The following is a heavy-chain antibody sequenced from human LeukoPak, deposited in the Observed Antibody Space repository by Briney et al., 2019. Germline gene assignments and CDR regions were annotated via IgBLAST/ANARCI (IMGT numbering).Heavy chain of an antibody. D-gene: IGHD6-13*01. CDR2: INWNGGST. J-gene: IGHJ4*02. CDR3: ARVLICSSCRQRFDY. V-gene: IGHV3-20*04. CDR1: GFTFYDYG. Sequence: PGGSLRLSCAASGFTFYDYGMSGVRHAPGKGLEWVSRINWNGGSTGYADSVKGRFTISRDNAKNSLYLQMNSLRAEDTALYYCARVLICSSCRQRFDYWGQGTLVTVSS.